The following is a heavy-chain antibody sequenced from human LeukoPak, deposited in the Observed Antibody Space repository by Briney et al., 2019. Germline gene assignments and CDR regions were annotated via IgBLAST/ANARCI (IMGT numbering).Heavy chain of an antibody. Sequence: GASVKVSCKASGYTFTGYYMHWVRQAPGQGLEWMGWINPNSGGTNYAQKFQGRVTMTRDTSISTAYMELSRLRSDDTAVYYCARAGAVVDNWFDPWGQGTLVTVSS. V-gene: IGHV1-2*02. CDR1: GYTFTGYY. J-gene: IGHJ5*02. CDR3: ARAGAVVDNWFDP. CDR2: INPNSGGT. D-gene: IGHD2-15*01.